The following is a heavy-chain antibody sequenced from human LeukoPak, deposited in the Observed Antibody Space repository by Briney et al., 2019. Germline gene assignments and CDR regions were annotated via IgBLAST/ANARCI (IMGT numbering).Heavy chain of an antibody. CDR2: IYYSGST. J-gene: IGHJ4*02. CDR1: GGSISSGSYY. D-gene: IGHD3-3*01. CDR3: ARHFLYDFWSGYPEVFDY. V-gene: IGHV4-39*01. Sequence: SETLSLTCTVSGGSISSGSYYWGWIRQPPGKGVEWIGSIYYSGSTYYNPSLKSRVTISVDTSKNQFSLKLSSVTAADTAVYYCARHFLYDFWSGYPEVFDYWGQGTLVTVSS.